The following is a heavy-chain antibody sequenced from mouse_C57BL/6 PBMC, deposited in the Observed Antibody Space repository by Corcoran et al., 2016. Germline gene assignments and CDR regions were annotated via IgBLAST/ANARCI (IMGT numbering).Heavy chain of an antibody. CDR2: INPNNGGT. CDR1: GYTFTDYY. Sequence: EVQLQQSGPELVKPGASVKISCKASGYTFTDYYMNWVKQSHGKSLEWIGDINPNNGGTSYNQKFKGKATLTVDKSSSTAYMELRSLTSEYSAVYYWSRHLLSYYAMDYWGQGTSVTVSS. V-gene: IGHV1-26*01. J-gene: IGHJ4*01. D-gene: IGHD2-1*01. CDR3: SRHLLSYYAMDY.